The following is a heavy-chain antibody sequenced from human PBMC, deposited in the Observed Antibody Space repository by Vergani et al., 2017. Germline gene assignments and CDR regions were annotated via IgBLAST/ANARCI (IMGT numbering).Heavy chain of an antibody. CDR2: IYYSGST. Sequence: QVQLQESGPGLVKPSQTLSLTCTFSVGSISSGGYYWSWIRQHPGKGLEWIGYIYYSGSTYYNPSLNSRVTISVDTSKNQFSLKLSSVTAADTAVYYCARAFRGYCSSTSCFSPINGGQGTLVTVSS. J-gene: IGHJ4*02. D-gene: IGHD2-2*01. V-gene: IGHV4-31*03. CDR3: ARAFRGYCSSTSCFSPIN. CDR1: VGSISSGGYY.